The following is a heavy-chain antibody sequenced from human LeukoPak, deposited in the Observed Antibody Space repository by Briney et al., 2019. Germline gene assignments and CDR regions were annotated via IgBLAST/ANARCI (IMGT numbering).Heavy chain of an antibody. CDR1: GYTFTGYY. CDR3: AREGCSSTSCRYNWFDP. V-gene: IGHV1-2*06. Sequence: ASVKVSCKASGYTFTGYYMHWVRQAPGQGLEWMGRINPNSGGTNYAQKFQGRVTMTRDTSISTAYMELSRLRSDDTAVYYCAREGCSSTSCRYNWFDPWGQGTLVTVSS. CDR2: INPNSGGT. D-gene: IGHD2-2*01. J-gene: IGHJ5*02.